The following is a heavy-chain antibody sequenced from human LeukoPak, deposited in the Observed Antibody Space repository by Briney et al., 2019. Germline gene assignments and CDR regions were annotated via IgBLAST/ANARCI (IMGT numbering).Heavy chain of an antibody. CDR2: ISGGGGST. Sequence: GGSLSLSCVASGVTFSSYAMTWVRQAPEKGLEWVSSISGGGGSTYYADSVKGRFTMSRDNSKNTVYLLLNSLRPDDTAVYYCVKESSVRGVSIGDYWGQGTLVTVSS. CDR3: VKESSVRGVSIGDY. V-gene: IGHV3-23*01. D-gene: IGHD3-10*01. J-gene: IGHJ4*02. CDR1: GVTFSSYA.